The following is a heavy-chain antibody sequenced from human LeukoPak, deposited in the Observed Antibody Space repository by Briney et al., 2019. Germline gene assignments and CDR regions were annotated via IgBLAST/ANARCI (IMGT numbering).Heavy chain of an antibody. CDR3: ARRPPTTVTIDY. V-gene: IGHV1-46*01. J-gene: IGHJ4*02. Sequence: ASVKVSCKTSGYTFTNYYMHWVRQAPGQGLEWMGIINPSGTSTTYAQKFQGRVTVTRDTSISTAYMELSRLRSDDTAVYYCARRPPTTVTIDYWGQGTLVTVSS. CDR1: GYTFTNYY. CDR2: INPSGTST. D-gene: IGHD4-17*01.